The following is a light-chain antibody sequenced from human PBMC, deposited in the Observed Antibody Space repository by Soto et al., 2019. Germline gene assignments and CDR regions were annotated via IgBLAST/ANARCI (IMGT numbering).Light chain of an antibody. V-gene: IGKV4-1*01. CDR3: QQYYSTLIT. J-gene: IGKJ5*01. CDR1: QSVLYSSNNKNY. Sequence: DIVMTQSPDSLAVSLGERATINCKSSQSVLYSSNNKNYLAWYQQKPGQPPKLLIYWASTRESGVPDRFNGSGSGTDFTLTISSLQAEDVAVYYCQQYYSTLITFGQGTRLEIK. CDR2: WAS.